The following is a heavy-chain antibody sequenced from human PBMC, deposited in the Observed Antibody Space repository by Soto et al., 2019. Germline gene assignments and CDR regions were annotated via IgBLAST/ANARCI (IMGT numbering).Heavy chain of an antibody. CDR3: ARVPAP. V-gene: IGHV4-59*12. CDR1: GGSISSYY. Sequence: SETLSLTCTVSGGSISSYYWSWIRQPPGKGLEWIGYIYHSGSTYYNPSLKSRVTISVDRSKNQFSLKLSSVTAADTAVSYCARVPAPWGQGTLVTVSS. J-gene: IGHJ5*02. CDR2: IYHSGST.